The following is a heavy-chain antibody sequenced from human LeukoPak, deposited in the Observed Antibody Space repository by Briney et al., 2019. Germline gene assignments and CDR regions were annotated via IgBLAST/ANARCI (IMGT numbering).Heavy chain of an antibody. CDR2: ISGSGGST. CDR1: GFTFSSYA. Sequence: PGGSLRLSCAASGFTFSSYAMSWVRQAPGKGLEWVSAISGSGGSTYYADSVKGRFTISRDNSKNTLYLQMNSLRAEDTAVYYCARAMKYSSGWRTSLNDGFDIWGQGTMVTVSS. V-gene: IGHV3-23*01. CDR3: ARAMKYSSGWRTSLNDGFDI. J-gene: IGHJ3*02. D-gene: IGHD6-19*01.